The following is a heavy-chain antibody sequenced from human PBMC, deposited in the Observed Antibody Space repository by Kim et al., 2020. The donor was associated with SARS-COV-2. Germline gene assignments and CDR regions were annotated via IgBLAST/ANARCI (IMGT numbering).Heavy chain of an antibody. V-gene: IGHV4-34*01. CDR2: INHSGST. CDR1: GGSFSGYY. D-gene: IGHD3-9*01. J-gene: IGHJ3*02. CDR3: ARGGVRNFDHTDAFDI. Sequence: SETLSLTCAVYGGSFSGYYWSWIRQPPGKGLEWIGEINHSGSTNYNPSLKSRVTISVDTSKNQFSLKLSSVTAADTAVYYCARGGVRNFDHTDAFDIWG.